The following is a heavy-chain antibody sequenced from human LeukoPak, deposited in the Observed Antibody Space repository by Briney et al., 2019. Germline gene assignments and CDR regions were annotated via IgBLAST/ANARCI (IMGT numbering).Heavy chain of an antibody. CDR2: ISYDGSNK. J-gene: IGHJ6*02. D-gene: IGHD3-10*01. CDR3: AKVGILWFGELDGMDV. Sequence: GGSLRLSCAASGFTFSSYGMHWVRQAPGKGLEWVAVISYDGSNKYYADSVKGRFTISRDNSKNTLYLQMNSLRAEDTAVYYCAKVGILWFGELDGMDVWGQGTTVIVSS. V-gene: IGHV3-30*18. CDR1: GFTFSSYG.